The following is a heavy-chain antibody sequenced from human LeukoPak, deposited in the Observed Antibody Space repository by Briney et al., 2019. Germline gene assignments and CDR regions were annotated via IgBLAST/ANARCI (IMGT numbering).Heavy chain of an antibody. Sequence: ASVKVSCKASGYTFSGYYIHWVRQAPGQGLEWMGRTNPNSGGTNYAQKFQGRVTMTRDTSISTAYMDLSRLRSDDTAVYYCARETCSSTSCYYGMDVWGQGTTVIVSS. V-gene: IGHV1-2*06. D-gene: IGHD2-2*01. CDR1: GYTFSGYY. CDR2: TNPNSGGT. J-gene: IGHJ6*02. CDR3: ARETCSSTSCYYGMDV.